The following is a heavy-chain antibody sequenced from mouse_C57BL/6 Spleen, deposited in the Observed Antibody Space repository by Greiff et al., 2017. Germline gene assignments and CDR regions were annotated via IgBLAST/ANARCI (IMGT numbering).Heavy chain of an antibody. D-gene: IGHD3-2*02. CDR1: GYTFTSYW. CDR2: INPSNGGT. J-gene: IGHJ2*01. CDR3: ARSGSSGYPYYFDY. Sequence: VQLQQPGTELVKPGASVKLSCKASGYTFTSYWMHWVKQRPGQGLEWIGNINPSNGGTNYNEKFKSKATLTVDKSSSTAYMQLSSLTSEDAAVYYCARSGSSGYPYYFDYWGQGTTLTVSS. V-gene: IGHV1-53*01.